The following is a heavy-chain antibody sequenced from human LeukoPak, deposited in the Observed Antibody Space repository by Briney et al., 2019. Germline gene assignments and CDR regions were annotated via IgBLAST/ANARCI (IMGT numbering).Heavy chain of an antibody. CDR2: NYPGDSDT. CDR1: GYSFTSYW. V-gene: IGHV5-51*01. CDR3: ARVQKFYFGSGSPSHPFDH. J-gene: IGHJ4*02. D-gene: IGHD3-10*01. Sequence: GESLKISCKGSGYSFTSYWIGWVRQMPGKGLEWMGINYPGDSDTRYSPSFQGQVTISADKSINTAYLQWSSLKASDTAMFYCARVQKFYFGSGSPSHPFDHWGQGTLVTVSP.